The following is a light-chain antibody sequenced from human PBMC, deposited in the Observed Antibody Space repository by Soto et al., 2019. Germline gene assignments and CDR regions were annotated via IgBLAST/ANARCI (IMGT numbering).Light chain of an antibody. CDR2: EDD. J-gene: IGLJ2*01. CDR1: SGSIASNF. CDR3: QSYDSSKLVV. V-gene: IGLV6-57*02. Sequence: NFMLTQPHSVSESPGKTVTISCTGSSGSIASNFVQWYQQLPGSAPTTVIYEDDQRPSGVPDRFSGSIDSSSNSASLTISGLKTEDEADYYCQSYDSSKLVVFGGGTKLTVL.